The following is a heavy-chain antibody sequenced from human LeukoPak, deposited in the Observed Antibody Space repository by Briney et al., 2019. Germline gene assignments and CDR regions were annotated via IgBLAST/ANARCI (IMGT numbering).Heavy chain of an antibody. V-gene: IGHV3-72*01. J-gene: IGHJ4*02. D-gene: IGHD1-26*01. CDR3: ARASRSGSYFFY. CDR2: SRNKANSYTT. CDR1: GFTFSSYA. Sequence: GGSLRLSCAASGFTFSSYAMSWVRQAPGKGLEWVGRSRNKANSYTTEYAASVKGRFTISRDDSKNSLSLQMNSLKTDDTAVYYCARASRSGSYFFYWGQGTLVTVSS.